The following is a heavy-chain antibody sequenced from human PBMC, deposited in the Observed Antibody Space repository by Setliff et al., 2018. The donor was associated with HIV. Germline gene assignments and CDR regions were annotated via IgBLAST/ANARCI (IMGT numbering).Heavy chain of an antibody. CDR2: INRSGNT. CDR1: GGSFGAYY. CDR3: ARETSVTPVSLDH. Sequence: SETLSLTCAVYGGSFGAYYWTWIRQPPGKGLEWIGEINRSGNTKYNPSLKSRVTISIDTSKKQFSLKLNSVTAADTAVYYCARETSVTPVSLDHWGQGTLVTVSS. V-gene: IGHV4-34*01. D-gene: IGHD1-1*01. J-gene: IGHJ1*01.